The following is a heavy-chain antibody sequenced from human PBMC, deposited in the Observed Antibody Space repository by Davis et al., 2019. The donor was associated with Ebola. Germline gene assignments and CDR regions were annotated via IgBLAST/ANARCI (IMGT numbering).Heavy chain of an antibody. CDR3: ARAPPGSRFRLDY. CDR2: TGTTGDT. D-gene: IGHD6-13*01. V-gene: IGHV3-13*01. Sequence: GESLKISCAASGFTFSRYDMNWVRQATGKGLEWVSGTGTTGDTYYPGSVRGRFTVSRDDATNSFYLQMDTLRVEDTAVYYCARAPPGSRFRLDYWGQGTLVTVSS. CDR1: GFTFSRYD. J-gene: IGHJ4*02.